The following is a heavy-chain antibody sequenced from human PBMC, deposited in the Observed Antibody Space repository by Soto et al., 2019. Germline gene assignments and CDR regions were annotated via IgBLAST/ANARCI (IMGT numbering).Heavy chain of an antibody. CDR2: IKSKTDGGTT. D-gene: IGHD6-13*01. CDR1: GFTFSNAW. CDR3: TSGIAAAGTNY. J-gene: IGHJ4*02. V-gene: IGHV3-15*01. Sequence: GGSLRLSCAASGFTFSNAWMSWVRQAPGKGLEWVGRIKSKTDGGTTDYAAPVKGRFTISRDDSKNTLYLQMNSLKTEDTAVYYCTSGIAAAGTNYWGQGTLVTVSS.